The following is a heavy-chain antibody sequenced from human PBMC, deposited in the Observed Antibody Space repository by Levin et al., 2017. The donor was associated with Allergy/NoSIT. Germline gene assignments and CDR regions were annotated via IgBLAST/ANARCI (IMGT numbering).Heavy chain of an antibody. J-gene: IGHJ4*02. V-gene: IGHV4-30-4*01. D-gene: IGHD4/OR15-4a*01. CDR2: IYSSGNS. CDR1: GDSISSGAYF. Sequence: SETLSLTCNVSGDSISSGAYFWSWIRQPPGKGLEWIGYIYSSGNSYYNPSLKSRVSISVDTSKTQFFLNLSSVTAADTAVYYCAREKHYGGAGYQDYFDYWGQGTLVTVSS. CDR3: AREKHYGGAGYQDYFDY.